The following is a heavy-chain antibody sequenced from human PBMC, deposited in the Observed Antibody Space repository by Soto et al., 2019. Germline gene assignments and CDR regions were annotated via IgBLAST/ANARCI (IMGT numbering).Heavy chain of an antibody. J-gene: IGHJ4*02. D-gene: IGHD1-26*01. Sequence: QIPLVQSGAEVKEPGASVRVSCKTSGYTFTSYAISWVRQAPGQGLEWMGWLIPYNGNTNYAQNLQGRVTVTTDTSTSTAYMELRSLRSDDTAVYYCATVVGAVPYWGQGTLVTVSS. CDR3: ATVVGAVPY. CDR2: LIPYNGNT. V-gene: IGHV1-18*01. CDR1: GYTFTSYA.